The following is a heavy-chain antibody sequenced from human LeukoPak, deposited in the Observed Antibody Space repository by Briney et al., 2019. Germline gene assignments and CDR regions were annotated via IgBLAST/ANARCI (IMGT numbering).Heavy chain of an antibody. CDR2: ISDSGDIT. CDR1: GFTFTTYA. D-gene: IGHD1-14*01. J-gene: IGHJ3*02. Sequence: GGSLRLSCAASGFTFTTYAMSWVRQAPGKWLEWVSSISDSGDITYYADSVKGRFTISRDNSKNTLYLQMNSLRAEDTAVYYCAKDLKLDLGNRRMGDAFDIWGQGTMVTVSS. CDR3: AKDLKLDLGNRRMGDAFDI. V-gene: IGHV3-23*01.